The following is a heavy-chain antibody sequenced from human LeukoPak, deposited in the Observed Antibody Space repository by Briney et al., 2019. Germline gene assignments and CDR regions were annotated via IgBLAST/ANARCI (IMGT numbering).Heavy chain of an antibody. D-gene: IGHD5-18*01. J-gene: IGHJ6*03. CDR2: MNPNSGGT. V-gene: IGHV1-2*02. Sequence: GASVKVSCKASGYTFTGYYMHWMRQAPGQGLEWMGWMNPNSGGTNYAQKFQGRVTMTGDTSISTAYMELSRLRSDDTAVYYCARGKYSYGYYYYYYMDVWGKGTAVTVSS. CDR3: ARGKYSYGYYYYYYMDV. CDR1: GYTFTGYY.